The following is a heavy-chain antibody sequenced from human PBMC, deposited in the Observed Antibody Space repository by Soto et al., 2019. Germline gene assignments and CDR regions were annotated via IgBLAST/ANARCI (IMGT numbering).Heavy chain of an antibody. Sequence: PGGSLRLSCAASGLTVSSNYMSWVRQAPGKGLEWVSVLYSGGTTYYADSVKGRFTISRDNSRNTLYLQMNSLRAEDTGVYYCGRDQNSHYHVGFWGQGTLVTVSS. J-gene: IGHJ4*02. CDR2: LYSGGTT. V-gene: IGHV3-66*01. D-gene: IGHD4-4*01. CDR1: GLTVSSNY. CDR3: GRDQNSHYHVGF.